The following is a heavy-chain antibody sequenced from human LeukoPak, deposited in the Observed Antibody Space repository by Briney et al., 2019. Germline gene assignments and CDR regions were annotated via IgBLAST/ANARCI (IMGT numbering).Heavy chain of an antibody. D-gene: IGHD2-15*01. V-gene: IGHV3-23*01. CDR1: GFTFSSYA. CDR3: ARSVGYCSGGSCYQYYFDY. CDR2: ISGSGGST. Sequence: GGSLRLSCAASGFTFSSYAMSWVRQAPGKGLEWVSAISGSGGSTYYADSVKGRFTISRDNSKNTLYLQMNSLRAEDTAVYYCARSVGYCSGGSCYQYYFDYWGQGTLVTVPS. J-gene: IGHJ4*02.